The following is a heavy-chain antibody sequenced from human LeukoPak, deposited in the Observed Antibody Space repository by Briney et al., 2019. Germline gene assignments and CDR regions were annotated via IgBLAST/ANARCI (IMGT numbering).Heavy chain of an antibody. CDR1: GYTFTGYY. D-gene: IGHD2-2*01. V-gene: IGHV1-2*02. CDR2: INPNSGGT. CDR3: ARGILIEYQLLLFWFDP. J-gene: IGHJ5*02. Sequence: ASVKVSCKASGYTFTGYYMHWVRQAPGQGLEWMGWINPNSGGTNYAQRFQGRVTMTRDTSISTAYMELSRLRSDDTAVYYCARGILIEYQLLLFWFDPWGQGTLVTVSS.